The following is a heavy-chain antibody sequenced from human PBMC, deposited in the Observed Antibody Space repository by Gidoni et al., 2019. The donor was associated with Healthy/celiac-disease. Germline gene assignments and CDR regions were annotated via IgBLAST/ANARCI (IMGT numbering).Heavy chain of an antibody. Sequence: QAQLQESGTGLVKPSQTLSLTCTVSGGSIRSGGYYWSWIRQHPGKGLEWIGYIYYSGSTSYNPSLKSRVTISVDTSKNQFSLKLSSVTAADTAVYYCARDSLAVAGTYYYYYMDVWGKGTTVTVSS. J-gene: IGHJ6*03. D-gene: IGHD6-19*01. V-gene: IGHV4-31*03. CDR3: ARDSLAVAGTYYYYYMDV. CDR1: GGSIRSGGYY. CDR2: IYYSGST.